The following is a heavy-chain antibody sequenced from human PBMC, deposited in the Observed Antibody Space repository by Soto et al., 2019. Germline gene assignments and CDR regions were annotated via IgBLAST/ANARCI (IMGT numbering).Heavy chain of an antibody. D-gene: IGHD4-17*01. CDR3: ARDCYGDYCLDY. V-gene: IGHV1-2*02. CDR1: GYTFTGYY. CDR2: INPNSGDT. Sequence: ASVKVSCKASGYTFTGYYMHWVRQAPGQGLEWMGWINPNSGDTNYAQKFQERVTITRDMSTSTAYMELSSLRSEDKAVYYCARDCYGDYCLDYWGQGTLVIVSS. J-gene: IGHJ4*02.